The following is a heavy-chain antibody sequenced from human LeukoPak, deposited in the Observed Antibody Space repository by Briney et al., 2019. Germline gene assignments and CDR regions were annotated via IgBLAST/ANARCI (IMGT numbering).Heavy chain of an antibody. Sequence: SQTLSLTCAVSGGSISSGGYSWGWIRQPPGKGLEWIGYIYHSGSTYYNPSLESRVAISADMSKNQFSLKLTSVTGADTAVYYCAGERGEEYSSGWYKRNYFDNWGQGIRVTVSS. J-gene: IGHJ4*02. CDR2: IYHSGST. CDR1: GGSISSGGYS. CDR3: AGERGEEYSSGWYKRNYFDN. D-gene: IGHD6-19*01. V-gene: IGHV4-30-2*01.